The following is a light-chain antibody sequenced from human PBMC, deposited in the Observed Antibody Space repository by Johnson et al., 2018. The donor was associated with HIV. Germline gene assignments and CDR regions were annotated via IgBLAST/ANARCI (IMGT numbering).Light chain of an antibody. CDR3: GTWDGSLSVYV. V-gene: IGLV1-51*01. CDR2: DNN. Sequence: QSVLTQPPSVSAAPGQKVTISCSGSSSNIGDNYVSWYQQFPETAPKLLIYDNNKRPSGIPDRFSGSKSGTSATLGITGLQTGDEADYYCGTWDGSLSVYVFGTGTKVTVL. CDR1: SSNIGDNY. J-gene: IGLJ1*01.